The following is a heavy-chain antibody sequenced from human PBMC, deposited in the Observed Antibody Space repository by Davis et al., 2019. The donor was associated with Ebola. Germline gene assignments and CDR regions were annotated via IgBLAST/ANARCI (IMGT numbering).Heavy chain of an antibody. CDR1: GFTFSSYA. CDR3: AKIPHHNRELTDY. D-gene: IGHD1-26*01. CDR2: ISYDGSNK. J-gene: IGHJ4*02. V-gene: IGHV3-30-3*02. Sequence: GESLKISCAASGFTFSSYAMHWVRQAPGKGLEWVAVISYDGSNKYYADSVKGRFTISRDNSKNTLYLQMNSLRAEDTAVYYCAKIPHHNRELTDYWGQGTLVTVSS.